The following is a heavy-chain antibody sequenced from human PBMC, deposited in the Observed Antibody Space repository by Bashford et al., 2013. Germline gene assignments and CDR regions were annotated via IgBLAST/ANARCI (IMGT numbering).Heavy chain of an antibody. D-gene: IGHD2-2*01. Sequence: SETLSLTCTVSGGSISSYYWSWIRQPPGKGLEWIGYIYYSGSTNYNPSLKSRVTISVDTSKNQFSLKLSSVTAADTAVYYCARTRTHIVVVPAAKGTPYNWFDPWGQGTLVTVSS. J-gene: IGHJ5*02. CDR1: GGSISSYY. CDR3: ARTRTHIVVVPAAKGTPYNWFDP. CDR2: IYYSGST. V-gene: IGHV4-59*01.